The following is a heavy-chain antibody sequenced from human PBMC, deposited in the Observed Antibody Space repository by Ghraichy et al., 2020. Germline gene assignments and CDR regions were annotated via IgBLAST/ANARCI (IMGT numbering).Heavy chain of an antibody. CDR2: IYSRGST. D-gene: IGHD1-26*01. CDR3: TRHEPVGASFS. CDR1: GGSINSDIYY. Sequence: SETLSLTCTVSGGSINSDIYYWGWVRQSPGKGLQWIGNIYSRGSTNYTPSLKSRVTMSIDTSKNQFSMKLSSLTAADTAVYFCTRHEPVGASFSWGQGTLVTVSS. J-gene: IGHJ5*02. V-gene: IGHV4-39*01.